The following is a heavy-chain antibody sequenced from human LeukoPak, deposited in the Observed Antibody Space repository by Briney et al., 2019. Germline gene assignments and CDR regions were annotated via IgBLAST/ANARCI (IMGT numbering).Heavy chain of an antibody. CDR3: ARNHTHEGYGYYFDY. V-gene: IGHV4-39*01. CDR1: GASISSSSYY. J-gene: IGHJ4*02. Sequence: SETLSLICTVSGASISSSSYYWAWIRQPPGKGLEWIGSIYYSGSTHYNPSLKSRVTITVDTSKKQFSLKLSAVTAADTAVYYCARNHTHEGYGYYFDYWGQGTLITVSS. CDR2: IYYSGST. D-gene: IGHD5-18*01.